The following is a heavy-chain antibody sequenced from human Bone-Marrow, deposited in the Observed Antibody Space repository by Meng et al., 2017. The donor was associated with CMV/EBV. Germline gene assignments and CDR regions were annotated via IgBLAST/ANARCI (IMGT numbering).Heavy chain of an antibody. J-gene: IGHJ6*02. CDR2: ISSSSSYI. CDR1: GFTFSSYS. CDR3: ARTVVPAASHYYYYGMDV. V-gene: IGHV3-21*01. D-gene: IGHD2-2*01. Sequence: GESLKISCAASGFTFSSYSMNWVRQAPGKGLEWVSSISSSSSYIYYADSVKGRFTISRDNAKNSLYLQMNSLRAEDTAVYYCARTVVPAASHYYYYGMDVWGQGTTVTGYS.